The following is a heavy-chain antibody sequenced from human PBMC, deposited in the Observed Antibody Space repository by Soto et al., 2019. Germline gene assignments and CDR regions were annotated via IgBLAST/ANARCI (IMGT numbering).Heavy chain of an antibody. CDR3: AKEFQRDVHAFDL. CDR2: VSEDGTVQ. CDR1: GVSIGGYG. J-gene: IGHJ3*01. V-gene: IGHV3-30*18. Sequence: QGQLVESGGGVVRPGGSLRISCEATGVSIGGYGMHWIRQAPGRGLEWVAVVSEDGTVQRYVDALKGRFYISRDNPKNTVFLQMYRLSAEDTAVYFCAKEFQRDVHAFDLWGQGTVVTVS.